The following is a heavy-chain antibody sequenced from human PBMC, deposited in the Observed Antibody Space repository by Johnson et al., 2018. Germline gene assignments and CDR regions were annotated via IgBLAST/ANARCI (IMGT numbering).Heavy chain of an antibody. D-gene: IGHD3-10*01. V-gene: IGHV3-7*01. CDR1: GFIFTSYW. CDR3: TRGLYEA. CDR2: IKPDGSEK. Sequence: VQLVESGGGLVQXGGSLRLSCAASGFIFTSYWISWVRQAPGKGLEWVANIKPDGSEKYYVDSVKGRFAISRDNAKNSLYLQMNNLRAEDTAVYYCTRGLYEAWGQGTMVTVSS. J-gene: IGHJ3*01.